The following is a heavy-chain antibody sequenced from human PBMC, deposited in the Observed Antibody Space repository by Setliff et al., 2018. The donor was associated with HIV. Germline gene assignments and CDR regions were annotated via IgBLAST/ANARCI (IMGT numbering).Heavy chain of an antibody. Sequence: PSETLSLTCTVSGGSISSGDYYWTWIRQPAGKGLQWIGRIHTSGNTNYNPSLKSRVTISVDTSKSQFSLKLSSVTAADTAVYYCNIYYYYMDVWGKGTTVTVSS. V-gene: IGHV4-61*02. CDR2: IHTSGNT. J-gene: IGHJ6*03. CDR1: GGSISSGDYY. CDR3: NIYYYYMDV.